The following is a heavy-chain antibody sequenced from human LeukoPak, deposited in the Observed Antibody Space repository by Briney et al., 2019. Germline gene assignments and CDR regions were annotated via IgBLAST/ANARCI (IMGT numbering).Heavy chain of an antibody. J-gene: IGHJ4*02. CDR3: ARAGYYFDY. CDR1: GGSFSGYY. Sequence: SETLSLTCAVYGGSFSGYYWSWIRQPPGKGLEWIGEINHSGSTNYNPPLKSRVTISVDTSKNQFSLKLSSVTAADTAVCYCARAGYYFDYWGQGTLVTVSS. CDR2: INHSGST. V-gene: IGHV4-34*01.